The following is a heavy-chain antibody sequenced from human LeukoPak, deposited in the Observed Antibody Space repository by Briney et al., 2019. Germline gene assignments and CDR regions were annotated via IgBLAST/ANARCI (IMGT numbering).Heavy chain of an antibody. CDR1: GYTFSGNY. V-gene: IGHV1-2*02. CDR3: ARDRAYYYYGMDV. CDR2: INPSTGGT. J-gene: IGHJ6*02. Sequence: GTSVKVSCKASGYTFSGNYIHWVRQAPGQGLEWMGWINPSTGGTNYAQKFQGRVTMTRDTSISTSYMELSRLTSDETAVYFCARDRAYYYYGMDVWGQGTTVTVSS.